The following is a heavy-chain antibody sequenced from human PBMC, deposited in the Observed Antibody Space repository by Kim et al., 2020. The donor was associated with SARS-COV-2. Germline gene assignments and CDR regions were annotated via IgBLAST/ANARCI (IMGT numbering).Heavy chain of an antibody. V-gene: IGHV1-18*01. CDR1: GYTFTSYG. D-gene: IGHD3-10*01. Sequence: ASVKVSCKASGYTFTSYGISWVRQAPGQGLEWMGWISAYNGNTNYAQKLQGRVTKTTDTSTSTAYMELRSLRSDDTAVYYCARAAAAYYYALLGLDAFDIWGQGTMVTVSS. CDR2: ISAYNGNT. J-gene: IGHJ3*02. CDR3: ARAAAAYYYALLGLDAFDI.